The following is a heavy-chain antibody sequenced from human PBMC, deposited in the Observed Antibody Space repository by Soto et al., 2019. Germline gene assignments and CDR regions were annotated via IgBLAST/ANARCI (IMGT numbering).Heavy chain of an antibody. D-gene: IGHD5-12*01. V-gene: IGHV3-74*01. CDR3: ARSRDGYNFVGDC. Sequence: EVQLVESGGGLVQPGGPLRLSCAASGFTLSSYWMHWVRQAPGKGLVWVSRINIDGSSTSYADSVKGRFTISRDNAKNTLYLQVNSLRAEDTAVYYCARSRDGYNFVGDCWGQGTLVTVSS. CDR2: INIDGSST. CDR1: GFTLSSYW. J-gene: IGHJ4*02.